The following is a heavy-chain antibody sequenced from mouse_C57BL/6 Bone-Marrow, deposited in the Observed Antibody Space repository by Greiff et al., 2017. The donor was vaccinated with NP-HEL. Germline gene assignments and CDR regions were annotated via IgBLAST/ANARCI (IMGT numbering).Heavy chain of an antibody. CDR2: IYPRSGNT. V-gene: IGHV1-81*01. D-gene: IGHD3-2*02. CDR1: GYTFTSYG. J-gene: IGHJ2*01. Sequence: QVQLQQSGAELARPGASVKLSCKASGYTFTSYGISWVKQRTGQGLEWIGEIYPRSGNTYYNEKFKGKATLTADKSSSTAYMELRSLTSEDSAVYVCARKEGDSSGSYYFDYWGQGTTLTVSS. CDR3: ARKEGDSSGSYYFDY.